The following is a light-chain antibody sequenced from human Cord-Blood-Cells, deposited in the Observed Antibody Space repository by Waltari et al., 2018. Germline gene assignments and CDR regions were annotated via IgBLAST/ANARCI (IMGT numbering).Light chain of an antibody. Sequence: QSALTPPASVSGSPGQSLNLSCTGPSRDVGSSNLLSWYQQHPGKAPTLMIYEVSKRPSGVSNRFSGSKSGNTASLTISGLQAEDEADYYCCSYAGSSTYVFGTGTKVTVL. J-gene: IGLJ1*01. CDR3: CSYAGSSTYV. V-gene: IGLV2-23*02. CDR2: EVS. CDR1: SRDVGSSNL.